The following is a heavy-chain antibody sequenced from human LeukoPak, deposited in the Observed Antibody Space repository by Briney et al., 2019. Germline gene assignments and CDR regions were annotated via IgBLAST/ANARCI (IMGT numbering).Heavy chain of an antibody. Sequence: GASVKVSCKASGYTFTDYYMHWVRQAPGQGLDWVGWINPTSGATNYAQKFQGRVTMTSDTSITTAYMELNRLTSDDTAVYYCARELGFCSSTICPLYHYWGQGTLVTVSS. CDR1: GYTFTDYY. V-gene: IGHV1-2*02. D-gene: IGHD2-2*01. J-gene: IGHJ4*02. CDR3: ARELGFCSSTICPLYHY. CDR2: INPTSGAT.